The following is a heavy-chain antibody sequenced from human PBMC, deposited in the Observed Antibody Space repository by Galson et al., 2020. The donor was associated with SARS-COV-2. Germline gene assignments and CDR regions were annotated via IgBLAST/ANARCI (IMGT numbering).Heavy chain of an antibody. CDR1: GFTFSNAW. D-gene: IGHD3-9*01. CDR3: TTDPAADRDDILTGYYLGMDV. Sequence: GESLKISCAASGFTFSNAWMSWVRQAPGKGLEWVGRNKLKADGGTTDYAAPVKGRFTISRDDSKNTLYLQMDSLKTEDTAVYYCTTDPAADRDDILTGYYLGMDVWGQGTSVTVSS. CDR2: NKLKADGGTT. V-gene: IGHV3-15*01. J-gene: IGHJ6*02.